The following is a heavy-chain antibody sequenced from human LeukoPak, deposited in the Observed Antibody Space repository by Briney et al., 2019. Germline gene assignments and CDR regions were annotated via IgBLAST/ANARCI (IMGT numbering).Heavy chain of an antibody. CDR3: ARGTTSARLLY. J-gene: IGHJ4*02. Sequence: PSETLSLTCAVSGGSFSGYFWTWIRQPPGKGLEWIGEINLSGSTNNNPSLKSRVTISADTSKKQISLKMSSVTAADTAVYYCARGTTSARLLYWGQGTLVTVSS. V-gene: IGHV4-34*01. CDR1: GGSFSGYF. D-gene: IGHD6-6*01. CDR2: INLSGST.